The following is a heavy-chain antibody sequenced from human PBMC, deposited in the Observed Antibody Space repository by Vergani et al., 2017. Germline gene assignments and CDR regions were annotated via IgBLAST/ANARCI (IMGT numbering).Heavy chain of an antibody. J-gene: IGHJ1*01. CDR3: TTAWGLYYLHGEYFQY. D-gene: IGHD3-10*01. Sequence: EVQLLESGGGLVQPGGSRRLSCAGAGFTFDTYTMAYVRQAPGKGLEWVATISSGGGDIFYADTVKGRFTISRENSKNTLFLQMNSLKDDDTAVYYCTTAWGLYYLHGEYFQYWGRGTLVSVSS. CDR1: GFTFDTYT. V-gene: IGHV3-23*01. CDR2: ISSGGGDI.